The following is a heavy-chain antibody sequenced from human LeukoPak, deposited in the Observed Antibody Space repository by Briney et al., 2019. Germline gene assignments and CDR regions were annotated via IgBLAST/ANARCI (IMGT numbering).Heavy chain of an antibody. V-gene: IGHV3-23*01. D-gene: IGHD3-10*01. CDR3: ARRSGGSGSYTLDY. CDR2: ISGSGGST. Sequence: PGGSLRLSCAASGFTFSSYAMSWVRQAPGKGLEWVSAISGSGGSTYYADSVKGRFTISRDNAKNTLYLQMNSLRAEDTAVYYCARRSGGSGSYTLDYWGQGTLVTVSS. J-gene: IGHJ4*02. CDR1: GFTFSSYA.